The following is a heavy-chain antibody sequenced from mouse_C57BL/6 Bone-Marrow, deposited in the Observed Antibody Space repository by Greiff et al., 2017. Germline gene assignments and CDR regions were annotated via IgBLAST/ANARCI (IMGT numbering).Heavy chain of an antibody. J-gene: IGHJ4*01. CDR1: GFNFSDSY. V-gene: IGHV5-16*01. CDR3: AREGSYLYAMDY. Sequence: EVMLVESEGGLVKPGRSLKLSCTASGFNFSDSYLAWVRQVPEKGLEWVANITFEGSCTYYLDSLQRRFIISKDNAKNILYLQMSSLKSSDTSTYYSAREGSYLYAMDYWGQGTSVTVSS. D-gene: IGHD2-12*01. CDR2: ITFEGSCT.